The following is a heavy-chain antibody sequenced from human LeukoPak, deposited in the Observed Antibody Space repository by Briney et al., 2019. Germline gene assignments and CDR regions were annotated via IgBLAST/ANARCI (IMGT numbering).Heavy chain of an antibody. D-gene: IGHD5-18*01. CDR3: ARDGYSYGLYFDY. V-gene: IGHV3-21*01. J-gene: IGHJ4*02. CDR2: ISSSSSYI. Sequence: GGSLRLSCAASGFTFSSYSMNWVRQAPRQGLEWVSSISSSSSYIYYADSVKGRFTISRDNAKNSLYLQMNSLRAEDTAVYYCARDGYSYGLYFDYWGQGTLVTVSS. CDR1: GFTFSSYS.